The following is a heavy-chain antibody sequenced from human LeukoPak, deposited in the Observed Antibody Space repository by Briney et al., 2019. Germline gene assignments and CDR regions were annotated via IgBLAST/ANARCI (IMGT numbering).Heavy chain of an antibody. Sequence: APVKVSCKASGGTLSSYAISWVRQAPGQGLEWMGGIIPIFGTANYAQKFQGRVTITVDESTISAYMELSSLRSEDTAVYYCEKEHPNLHGVDYWGQGTLVTVSS. V-gene: IGHV1-69*13. CDR1: GGTLSSYA. J-gene: IGHJ4*02. CDR3: EKEHPNLHGVDY. D-gene: IGHD1-14*01. CDR2: IIPIFGTA.